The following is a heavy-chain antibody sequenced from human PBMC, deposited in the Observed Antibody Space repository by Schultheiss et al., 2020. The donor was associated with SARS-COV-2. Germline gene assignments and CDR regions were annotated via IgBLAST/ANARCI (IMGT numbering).Heavy chain of an antibody. J-gene: IGHJ2*01. V-gene: IGHV3-15*01. D-gene: IGHD3-3*01. Sequence: GGSLRLSCAASGFTFSSYAMHWVRQAPGKGLEWVGRIKSKTDGGTTDYAAPVKGRFTISRDDSKNTLYLQMNSLKTEDTAVYYCTRDSPFWSGYRNWYFDLWGRGTLVTVSS. CDR2: IKSKTDGGTT. CDR3: TRDSPFWSGYRNWYFDL. CDR1: GFTFSSYA.